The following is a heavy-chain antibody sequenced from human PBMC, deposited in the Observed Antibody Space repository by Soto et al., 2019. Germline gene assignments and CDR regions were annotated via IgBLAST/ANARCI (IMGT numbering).Heavy chain of an antibody. CDR2: MSHSGGT. CDR3: ARVEWGTATTVVDAFDI. J-gene: IGHJ3*02. D-gene: IGHD1-1*01. Sequence: QVQLQQWGAGLLKPSETLSLTCAVYGGSVSSGSYYWSWIRQPPGKGLEWIGEMSHSGGTHFNPPLKSRVTISVDTSKNPFSLKVSCVTAADTALYYCARVEWGTATTVVDAFDIWGPGTMVTVSS. V-gene: IGHV4-34*01. CDR1: GGSVSSGSYY.